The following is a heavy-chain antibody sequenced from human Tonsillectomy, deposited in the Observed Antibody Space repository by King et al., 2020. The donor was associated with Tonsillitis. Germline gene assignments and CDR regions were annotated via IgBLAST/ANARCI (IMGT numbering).Heavy chain of an antibody. CDR2: IYYSGST. D-gene: IGHD3-9*01. CDR3: AGNILTGYYPPRSPPDP. Sequence: VQLQESGPGLVKPSETLSLTCTVSGGSISSYYWSWIRQPPGKGLEWIGYIYYSGSTNYNPSLKSRVTISVDTSKNQFSLKLSSVTAADTAVYYCAGNILTGYYPPRSPPDPWGQGTLVTVSS. V-gene: IGHV4-59*01. CDR1: GGSISSYY. J-gene: IGHJ5*02.